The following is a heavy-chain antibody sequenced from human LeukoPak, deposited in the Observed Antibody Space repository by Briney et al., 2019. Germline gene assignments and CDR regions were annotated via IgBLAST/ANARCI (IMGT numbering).Heavy chain of an antibody. J-gene: IGHJ6*03. CDR1: GYTFTSYG. CDR2: ISAYNGDT. V-gene: IGHV1-18*01. D-gene: IGHD1-20*01. Sequence: ASVKVSCKASGYTFTSYGISWVRQAPGHGLEWMGWISAYNGDTYYAQKLQRRVTMTTDTSTSTIFMELRSLTSDDTAVYYCARNAAITGLYYMDVWGKGTTVTISS. CDR3: ARNAAITGLYYMDV.